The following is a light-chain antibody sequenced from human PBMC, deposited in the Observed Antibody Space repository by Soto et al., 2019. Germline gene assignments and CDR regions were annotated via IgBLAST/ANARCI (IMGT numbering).Light chain of an antibody. V-gene: IGLV1-40*01. J-gene: IGLJ2*01. CDR3: QSYDSSLSLVV. CDR1: SSNIGAGYD. Sequence: QSVLTQPPSVSGAPGQRVTISCTGSSSNIGAGYDVHWYQQLPGTAPKLLIYGNSNRPSGVPDRFSGSKSGTSASLAITGPQAEDDADYYCQSYDSSLSLVVFGGGTKLTVL. CDR2: GNS.